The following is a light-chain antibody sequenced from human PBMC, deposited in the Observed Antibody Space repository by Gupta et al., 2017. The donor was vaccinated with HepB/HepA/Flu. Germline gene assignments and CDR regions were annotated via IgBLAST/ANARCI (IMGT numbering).Light chain of an antibody. Sequence: DIQMTQSPSTLSASVGDRVTLTCRASESISTWLAWYQQKPGKAPKLLIYRASTLESGVPSRFSGSGSGTEFTLTISSLQPDDFATYYCQHDHRSSRTFGQWTKVEI. V-gene: IGKV1-5*03. J-gene: IGKJ1*01. CDR1: ESISTW. CDR3: QHDHRSSRT. CDR2: RAS.